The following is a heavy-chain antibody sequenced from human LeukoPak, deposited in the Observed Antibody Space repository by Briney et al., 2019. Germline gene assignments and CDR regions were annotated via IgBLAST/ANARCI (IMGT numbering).Heavy chain of an antibody. CDR1: QLNFNKFG. CDR2: ISSNGA. V-gene: IGHV3-23*01. J-gene: IGHJ3*02. Sequence: GGSLRLSCTTSQLNFNKFGMTWARQAPGKGLVWVSSISSNGAQYADSVQGRFAISRDNSKNTLYLQMNSLRVEDTAVYFCAKDPNGDYIGTFDIWGQGTMVTVSS. D-gene: IGHD4-17*01. CDR3: AKDPNGDYIGTFDI.